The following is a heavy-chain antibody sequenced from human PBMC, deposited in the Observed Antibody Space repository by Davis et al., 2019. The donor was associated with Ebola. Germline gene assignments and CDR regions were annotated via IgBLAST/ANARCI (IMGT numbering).Heavy chain of an antibody. D-gene: IGHD1-7*01. J-gene: IGHJ4*02. CDR3: AKLELHGY. CDR2: ISYDGSNK. Sequence: GASLKISCAASGFTFSSYGMHWVRQAPGKGLEWVAVISYDGSNKYYADSVKGRFTISRDNSKNTLYLQMKSLRAEDTAVYYCAKLELHGYWGQGTLVTVSS. V-gene: IGHV3-30*18. CDR1: GFTFSSYG.